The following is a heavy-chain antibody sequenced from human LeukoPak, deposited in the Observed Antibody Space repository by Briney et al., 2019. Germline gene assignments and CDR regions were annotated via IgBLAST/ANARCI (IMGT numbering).Heavy chain of an antibody. CDR1: GGSISSGSYY. D-gene: IGHD3-10*01. V-gene: IGHV4-61*02. CDR3: ARHSMVRGVVRRWFDP. Sequence: PSETLSLTCTVSGGSISSGSYYWSWIRQPAGKGLEWIGRIYTSGSTNYNPSLKSRVTISVDTSKNQFSLKLSSVTAADTAVYYCARHSMVRGVVRRWFDPWGQGTLVTVSS. CDR2: IYTSGST. J-gene: IGHJ5*02.